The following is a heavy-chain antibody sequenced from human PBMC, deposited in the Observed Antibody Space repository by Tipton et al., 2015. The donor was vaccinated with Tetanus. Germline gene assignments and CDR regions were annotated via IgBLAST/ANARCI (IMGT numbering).Heavy chain of an antibody. Sequence: TLSLTCTVSGGSISSYYWSWIRQPAGKGLEWIGRIYTSGSTNYNPSLKSRVTMSVDTSKNQFSLKLSSVTAADTAVYYCARGQLRLGELSCGFDYWGQGTLVTVSS. CDR1: GGSISSYY. CDR3: ARGQLRLGELSCGFDY. V-gene: IGHV4-4*07. CDR2: IYTSGST. J-gene: IGHJ4*02. D-gene: IGHD3-16*02.